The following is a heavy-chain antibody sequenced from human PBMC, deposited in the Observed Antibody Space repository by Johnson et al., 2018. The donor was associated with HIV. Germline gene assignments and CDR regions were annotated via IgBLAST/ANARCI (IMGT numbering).Heavy chain of an antibody. D-gene: IGHD2-15*01. J-gene: IGHJ3*02. V-gene: IGHV3-74*01. CDR2: INSDGSST. Sequence: VHLVESGGGVVQPGGSLRLSCAASGFTVSSNYMSWVRQAPGKGLVWVSRINSDGSSTSYTDSVKGRFTISRDNSKNTLYLQMNSLKTEDTAVYYCTTDDVVPPAFDIWGQGTMVTVSS. CDR3: TTDDVVPPAFDI. CDR1: GFTVSSNY.